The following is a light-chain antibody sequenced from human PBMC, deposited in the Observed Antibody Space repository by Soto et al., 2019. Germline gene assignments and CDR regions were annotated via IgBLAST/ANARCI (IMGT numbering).Light chain of an antibody. CDR2: EVS. Sequence: QSALTQPASVSGSPGQSITISCTGTSSDVDTYKYVSWYQQHPGKAPKLMIYEVSYRPSGVSDRFSGSKSCNTASLTISGLQAEDEADYYCCSYAGSTTRVQFGGGTKLTVL. V-gene: IGLV2-14*01. CDR1: SSDVDTYKY. CDR3: CSYAGSTTRVQ. J-gene: IGLJ2*01.